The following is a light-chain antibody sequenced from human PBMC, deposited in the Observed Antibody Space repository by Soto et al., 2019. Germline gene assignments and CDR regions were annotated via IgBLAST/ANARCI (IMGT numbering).Light chain of an antibody. CDR3: QQYFSSPPLT. V-gene: IGKV3-20*01. J-gene: IGKJ5*01. CDR1: QSVSSSY. Sequence: EIVLTQSPGTLSLSPGERATLSCRASQSVSSSYLAWYQQKPGQAPRLLIYGASSRATGIPDRFSGSGSGTDFTLTISRLEPEDFAVYYCQQYFSSPPLTFGQWTLLDIK. CDR2: GAS.